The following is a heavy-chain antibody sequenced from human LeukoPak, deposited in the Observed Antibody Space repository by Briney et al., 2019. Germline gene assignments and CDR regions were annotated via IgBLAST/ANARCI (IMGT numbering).Heavy chain of an antibody. CDR1: GYTFTSYG. V-gene: IGHV1-18*01. CDR3: ARSDYYGSGSNRYGAPFDY. D-gene: IGHD3-10*01. CDR2: ISAYNGNT. J-gene: IGHJ4*02. Sequence: GASVKVSCKASGYTFTSYGISWVRQAPGQGLEWMGWISAYNGNTNYAQKLQGRVTMTTDTSTSTAYMELRSLRSDDTAVYYCARSDYYGSGSNRYGAPFDYWGQGTLVTVSS.